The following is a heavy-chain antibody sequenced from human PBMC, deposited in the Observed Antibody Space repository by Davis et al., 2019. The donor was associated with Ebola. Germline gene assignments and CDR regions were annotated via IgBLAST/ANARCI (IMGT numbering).Heavy chain of an antibody. J-gene: IGHJ5*02. CDR2: IYYSGST. CDR1: GGSISSGGYY. Sequence: SETLSLTCTVSGGSISSGGYYWSWIRQHPGKGLEWIGYIYYSGSTYYNPSLKSRVSISVDTSKNQFSLKLSSVTAADTAVYYCARGASDIVVEPPACWFDPWGQGTLVTVSS. D-gene: IGHD2-2*01. CDR3: ARGASDIVVEPPACWFDP. V-gene: IGHV4-30-4*08.